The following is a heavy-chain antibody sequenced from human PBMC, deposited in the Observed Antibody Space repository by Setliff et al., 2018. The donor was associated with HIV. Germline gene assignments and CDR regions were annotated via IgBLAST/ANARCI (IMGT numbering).Heavy chain of an antibody. CDR2: IYYSGST. Sequence: SETLSLTCTVSGDSISSYSWNWIRQSPGGGLEWIGFIYYSGSTYYNPSLKSRVTISVDTSENQFSLRLNSVTAADTAVYYCARYRYYYDSSGYGRWFDPWGQGTLVTVSS. V-gene: IGHV4-59*04. CDR1: GDSISSYS. CDR3: ARYRYYYDSSGYGRWFDP. D-gene: IGHD3-22*01. J-gene: IGHJ5*02.